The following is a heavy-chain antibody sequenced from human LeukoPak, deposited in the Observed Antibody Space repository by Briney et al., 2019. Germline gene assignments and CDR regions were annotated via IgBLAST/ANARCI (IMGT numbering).Heavy chain of an antibody. D-gene: IGHD3-9*01. V-gene: IGHV3-23*01. CDR3: AKEGDILTGYQTYFDY. CDR1: GFTFSSYA. Sequence: PGGSLRLSCAASGFTFSSYAMSWVRQAPGKGLEWVSAISGSGGNTYYADSVKGRFTISRDNSKNTLYLQMNSLRAEDTAVYYCAKEGDILTGYQTYFDYWGQGTLVTVSS. CDR2: ISGSGGNT. J-gene: IGHJ4*02.